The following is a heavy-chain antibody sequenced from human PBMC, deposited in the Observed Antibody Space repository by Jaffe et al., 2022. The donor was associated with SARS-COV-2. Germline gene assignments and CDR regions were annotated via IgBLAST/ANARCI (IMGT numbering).Heavy chain of an antibody. J-gene: IGHJ4*02. Sequence: QVQLVQSGAEVKKPGASVKVSCKASGYTFSNYATHWVRQAPGQRLEWMGWINGDNGNTEYSQKFQGRVTISRDTSASTAYMELSSLRSEDTAVFYCARAFGAHKNLDYWGQGTLVTVSS. CDR2: INGDNGNT. CDR3: ARAFGAHKNLDY. D-gene: IGHD3-10*01. V-gene: IGHV1-3*01. CDR1: GYTFSNYA.